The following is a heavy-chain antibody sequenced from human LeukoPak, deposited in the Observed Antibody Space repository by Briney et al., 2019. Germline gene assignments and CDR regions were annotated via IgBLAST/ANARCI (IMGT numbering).Heavy chain of an antibody. V-gene: IGHV1-2*02. CDR1: GYTFTGYY. J-gene: IGHJ3*02. D-gene: IGHD6-19*01. CDR3: AREENSSGWYACAFDI. Sequence: ASVKVSCKASGYTFTGYYMHWVRQAPGQGLEWMGWINPYSGGTNYAKKFQGRVTMTKDTSISKAYMELSRLRSHDTAVYYCAREENSSGWYACAFDIWGQGTMVTVSS. CDR2: INPYSGGT.